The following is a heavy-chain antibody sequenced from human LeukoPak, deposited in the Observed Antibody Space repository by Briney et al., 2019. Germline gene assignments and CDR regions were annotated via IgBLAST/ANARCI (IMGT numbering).Heavy chain of an antibody. J-gene: IGHJ4*02. D-gene: IGHD3-22*01. CDR3: ASLYYYDSSGYYYGDSLSDY. CDR2: INPNSGGT. Sequence: ASVKVSCKASGYTFTGYYMHWVRQAPGQGLEWMGRINPNSGGTNYAQKFQGRVTMTRDTSISTAYMELSRLRSDDTAVYYCASLYYYDSSGYYYGDSLSDYWGQGTLVTVSS. V-gene: IGHV1-2*06. CDR1: GYTFTGYY.